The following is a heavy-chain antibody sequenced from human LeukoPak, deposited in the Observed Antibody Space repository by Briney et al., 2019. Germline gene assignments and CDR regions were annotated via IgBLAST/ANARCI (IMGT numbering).Heavy chain of an antibody. CDR2: IDSRGSA. Sequence: SETLSLTCTVSGGSISNYYWTWVRQPPGKGLQWIGDIDSRGSATYNSSLKSRVTISIDTSKNQVSLNLTSVTAADTAVYYCARQTRRPAARRSFNGVGWFDPWGQGTLVAVSS. D-gene: IGHD6-6*01. V-gene: IGHV4-4*09. CDR1: GGSISNYY. CDR3: ARQTRRPAARRSFNGVGWFDP. J-gene: IGHJ5*02.